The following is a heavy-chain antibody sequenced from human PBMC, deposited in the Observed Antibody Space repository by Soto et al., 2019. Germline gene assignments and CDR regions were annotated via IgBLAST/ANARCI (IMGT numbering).Heavy chain of an antibody. CDR1: GFIFEDFA. Sequence: VQLVESGGGLVQPGGSVRLSCVGSGFIFEDFAMNWVRQVPGKGLEWVSGISWNSAILAYADSVKGRFIVSRDNAKNILYLQMNSLRAEDAALYYCAKDVGSYYYDTSAYLYDYWGQGTLVTVSS. CDR3: AKDVGSYYYDTSAYLYDY. V-gene: IGHV3-9*01. J-gene: IGHJ4*02. CDR2: ISWNSAIL. D-gene: IGHD3-22*01.